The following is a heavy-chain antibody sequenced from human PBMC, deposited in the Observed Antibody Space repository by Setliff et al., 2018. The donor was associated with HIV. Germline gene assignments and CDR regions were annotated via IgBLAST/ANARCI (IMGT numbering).Heavy chain of an antibody. J-gene: IGHJ4*02. D-gene: IGHD3-3*01. CDR3: ARRVYDFWTYFDY. V-gene: IGHV4-31*03. CDR2: IHYSGSS. CDR1: GDSISSGGYY. Sequence: PSETLSLTCTVSGDSISSGGYYWSWIRQHPGKGLEWIGYIHYSGSSYYNPSLRSRVTISVDTSKNQFSLKLGSVTAADTAVYFCARRVYDFWTYFDYWGQGTLVTVSS.